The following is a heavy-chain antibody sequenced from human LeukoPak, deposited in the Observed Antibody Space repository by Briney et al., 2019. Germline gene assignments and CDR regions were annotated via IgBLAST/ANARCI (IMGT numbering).Heavy chain of an antibody. D-gene: IGHD7-27*01. CDR3: VQAREESHESWGWFDP. CDR2: IYYSGSI. Sequence: PSQTLSLTCTVSGGSINNGGYYWSWIRQPPGKGLEWIGYIYYSGSINYNPSLKSRVTISVNTSKYQFSLKLSSVTAADTAVYYCVQAREESHESWGWFDPWGQGTLVTVSS. CDR1: GGSINNGGYY. J-gene: IGHJ5*02. V-gene: IGHV4-61*08.